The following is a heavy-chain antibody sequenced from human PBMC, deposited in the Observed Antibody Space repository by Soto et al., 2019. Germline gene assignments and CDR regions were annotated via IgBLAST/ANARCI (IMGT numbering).Heavy chain of an antibody. J-gene: IGHJ4*02. Sequence: ASVKVSCKASGYIFTRYGISWVRQAPGQGLEWMGWISAYNGDTKYAQKLQGRVTMTTDTSTSTAYMELMSLRPDDTAVYYCARDHFPPGYDGSGYEQFDHWGQGTLVTVSS. V-gene: IGHV1-18*01. CDR2: ISAYNGDT. D-gene: IGHD3-22*01. CDR3: ARDHFPPGYDGSGYEQFDH. CDR1: GYIFTRYG.